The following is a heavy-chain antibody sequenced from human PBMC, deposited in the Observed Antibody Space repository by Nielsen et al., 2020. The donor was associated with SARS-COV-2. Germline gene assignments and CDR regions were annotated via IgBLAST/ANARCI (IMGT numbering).Heavy chain of an antibody. V-gene: IGHV3-23*01. J-gene: IGHJ3*02. CDR2: ISGSGSYA. CDR3: AGEIIAVAGGEAFDI. Sequence: VRQAPGKGLEWVSRISGSGSYADYADSVKGRFTISRDNSKNTLYLQMNSLRAEDTAVYYCAGEIIAVAGGEAFDIWGQGTMVTVSS. D-gene: IGHD6-19*01.